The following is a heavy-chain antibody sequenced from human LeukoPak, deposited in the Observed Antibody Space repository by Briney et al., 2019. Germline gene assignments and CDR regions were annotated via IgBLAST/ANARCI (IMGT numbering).Heavy chain of an antibody. Sequence: GGTLRLSCAASGFTFSSYGMSWVRQAPGKGLEWVSAISGSGGSTYYADSVKGRFTISRDNSKNTLYLQMNSLRAEDTAVYYCAKDYDIVTGPVDYWGQGTLVTVSS. J-gene: IGHJ4*02. CDR3: AKDYDIVTGPVDY. CDR1: GFTFSSYG. CDR2: ISGSGGST. D-gene: IGHD3-9*01. V-gene: IGHV3-23*01.